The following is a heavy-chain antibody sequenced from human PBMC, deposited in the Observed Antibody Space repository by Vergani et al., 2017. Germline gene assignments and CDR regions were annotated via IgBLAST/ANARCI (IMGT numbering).Heavy chain of an antibody. V-gene: IGHV4-34*01. D-gene: IGHD4-11*01. Sequence: QVQLQQWGGGLLKPSETLSLTCVVNGESFTSYHWKWIRQSPGEGLEWVGDIDHTGRPDYNPSLKSRLTMSVDKSRNQFSLTLNSVTATDTAIYFCARVNTETNGHLYYYYYMEVWGQGTAVTVS. CDR2: IDHTGRP. CDR3: ARVNTETNGHLYYYYYMEV. J-gene: IGHJ6*03. CDR1: GESFTSYH.